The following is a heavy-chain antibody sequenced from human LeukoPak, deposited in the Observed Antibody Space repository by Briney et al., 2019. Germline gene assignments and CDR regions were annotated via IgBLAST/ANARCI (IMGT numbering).Heavy chain of an antibody. CDR3: ARVSVYCGGDCYYFDY. Sequence: GGSLRLSCAASGFTVSSNYMSWVRQAPGKGLEWVSVICSGGSTYYADSVKGRFTISRDNSKNTLYLQMNRLRAEDTAVYYCARVSVYCGGDCYYFDYWGQGTLVTVSS. D-gene: IGHD2-21*02. CDR2: ICSGGST. CDR1: GFTVSSNY. V-gene: IGHV3-53*01. J-gene: IGHJ4*02.